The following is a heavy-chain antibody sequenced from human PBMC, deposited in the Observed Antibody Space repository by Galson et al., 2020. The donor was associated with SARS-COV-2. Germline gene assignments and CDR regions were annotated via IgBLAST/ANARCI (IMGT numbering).Heavy chain of an antibody. D-gene: IGHD1-26*01. CDR3: ARGDFLVGATIFDY. Sequence: SETLSLTCTVSGGSISSGDYYWSWIRQPPGKGLEWIGYIYYSGSTYYNPSLKSRVTISVDTSKNQFSLKLSSVTAADTAVYYCARGDFLVGATIFDYWGQGTLVTVSS. J-gene: IGHJ4*02. CDR1: GGSISSGDYY. V-gene: IGHV4-30-4*08. CDR2: IYYSGST.